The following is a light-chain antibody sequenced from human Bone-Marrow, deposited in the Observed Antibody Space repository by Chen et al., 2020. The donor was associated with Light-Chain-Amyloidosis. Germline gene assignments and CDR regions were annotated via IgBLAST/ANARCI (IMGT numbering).Light chain of an antibody. CDR1: NIGSTS. V-gene: IGLV3-21*02. CDR3: QVWDRSSDRPA. Sequence: SYVLTQPSSVSVAPGQTATIACGGNNIGSTSVHWYQQTPGQAPLLVVYDDSDRPSGIPERWSGSNSGNTATLTISRVEAGDEADYYCQVWDRSSDRPAFGGGTKLTVL. CDR2: DDS. J-gene: IGLJ3*02.